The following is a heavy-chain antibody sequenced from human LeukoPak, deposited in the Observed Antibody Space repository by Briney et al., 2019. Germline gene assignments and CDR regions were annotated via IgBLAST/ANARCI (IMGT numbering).Heavy chain of an antibody. Sequence: ASVNVSCKASGGTFSSYAIRWVRPAPGQGLAWMGRIIPILGIANYAQKFQGRVTITADKSTSTAYMELSSLRSEDTAVYYCARDLEAASGYDYSLDYWGQGTLVTVSS. D-gene: IGHD5-12*01. CDR2: IIPILGIA. V-gene: IGHV1-69*04. J-gene: IGHJ4*02. CDR1: GGTFSSYA. CDR3: ARDLEAASGYDYSLDY.